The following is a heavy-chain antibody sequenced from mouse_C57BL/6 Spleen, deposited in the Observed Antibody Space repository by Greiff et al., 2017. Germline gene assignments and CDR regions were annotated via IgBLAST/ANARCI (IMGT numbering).Heavy chain of an antibody. D-gene: IGHD6-1*01. V-gene: IGHV14-4*01. J-gene: IGHJ3*01. CDR1: GFNIKDDY. Sequence: VQLQQSGAELVRPGASVKLSCTASGFNIKDDYMHWVKQRPEQGLEWIGWIDPENGDTEYASKFQGKATITADTSSNTAYLQLSSLTSEDTAVYYCTTADWFAYWGQGTLVTVSA. CDR2: IDPENGDT. CDR3: TTADWFAY.